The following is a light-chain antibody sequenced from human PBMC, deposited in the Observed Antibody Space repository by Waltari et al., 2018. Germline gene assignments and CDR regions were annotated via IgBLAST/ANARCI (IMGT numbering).Light chain of an antibody. Sequence: IVMTQSPATLSVSPGERATLSCRASQSLTSNLAWYQQKPGQAPRLLIYGASTRATGIPARFSGSGSGTEFILTISSLQSEDSAVYYCQQYDNWPSTLTFGGGTKVEIK. CDR1: QSLTSN. CDR3: QQYDNWPSTLT. CDR2: GAS. V-gene: IGKV3-15*01. J-gene: IGKJ4*01.